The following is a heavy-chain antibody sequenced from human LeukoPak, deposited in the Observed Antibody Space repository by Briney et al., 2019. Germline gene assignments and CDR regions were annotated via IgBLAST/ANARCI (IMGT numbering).Heavy chain of an antibody. V-gene: IGHV4-34*01. D-gene: IGHD2-15*01. CDR1: GGSFSGYY. Sequence: SETLSLTCAVYGGSFSGYYWSWIRQPPGKGLEWIGEINHSGSTNYNPTLKSRVTISVDTSKNQFSLKLSSVTAADTAVYYCARGSNCSGGSCYLDGGSPEYYFDYWGQGTLVTVSS. J-gene: IGHJ4*02. CDR2: INHSGST. CDR3: ARGSNCSGGSCYLDGGSPEYYFDY.